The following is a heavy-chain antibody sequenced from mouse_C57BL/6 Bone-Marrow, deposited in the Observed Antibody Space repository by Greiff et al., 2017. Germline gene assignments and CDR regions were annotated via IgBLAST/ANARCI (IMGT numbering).Heavy chain of an antibody. CDR2: IDPEDGET. J-gene: IGHJ2*01. Sequence: VQLKESGAELVKPGASVKLSCTASGFNIKDYYMHWVKQRTEQGLEWIGRIDPEDGETKYAPKFQGKATITADTSSNTAYLQLSSLTSEDTAVYYCARLLLGDYWGQGTTLTVSS. V-gene: IGHV14-2*01. D-gene: IGHD1-1*01. CDR3: ARLLLGDY. CDR1: GFNIKDYY.